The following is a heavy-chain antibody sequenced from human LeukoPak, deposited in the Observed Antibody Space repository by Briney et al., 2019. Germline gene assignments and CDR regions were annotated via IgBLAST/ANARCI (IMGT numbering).Heavy chain of an antibody. CDR2: IRGRGGVT. CDR3: AKSVGWVKYYFDY. Sequence: GGSLRLSCAATVITFNNYVMSWVRHTPGKGLEWGSAIRGRGGVTHYAASVKGRFTISRDNSKNTLYLQMNSLRAEDTAVYYCAKSVGWVKYYFDYWGQGTLVTVSS. J-gene: IGHJ4*02. D-gene: IGHD6-19*01. CDR1: VITFNNYV. V-gene: IGHV3-23*01.